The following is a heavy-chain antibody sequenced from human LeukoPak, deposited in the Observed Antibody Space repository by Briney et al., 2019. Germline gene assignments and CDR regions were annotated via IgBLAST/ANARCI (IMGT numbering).Heavy chain of an antibody. Sequence: GASVNVSCKASGYTFTGCYMHWVRQAPGQGLEWMGWVNPNSGDTNYAQKLQGRVTMTTDTSTSTAYMELRSLRSDDTAVYYCAREWNAYGSGSYYNVGGYYFDYWGQGTLVTVSS. J-gene: IGHJ4*02. V-gene: IGHV1-2*02. CDR2: VNPNSGDT. CDR3: AREWNAYGSGSYYNVGGYYFDY. D-gene: IGHD3-10*01. CDR1: GYTFTGCY.